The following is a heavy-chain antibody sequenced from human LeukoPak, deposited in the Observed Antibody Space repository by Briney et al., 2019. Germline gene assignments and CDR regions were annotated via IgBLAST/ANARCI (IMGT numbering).Heavy chain of an antibody. CDR2: IYHSGST. J-gene: IGHJ4*02. CDR3: ARETTGTTSSFDY. D-gene: IGHD1-7*01. V-gene: IGHV4-59*01. CDR1: GGSFSGYY. Sequence: SETLSLTCAVYGGSFSGYYWSWIRQPPGKGLEWIGYIYHSGSTNYNPSLKSRVTISVDTSKNQFSLKLSSVTAADTAVYYCARETTGTTSSFDYWGQGTLVTVSS.